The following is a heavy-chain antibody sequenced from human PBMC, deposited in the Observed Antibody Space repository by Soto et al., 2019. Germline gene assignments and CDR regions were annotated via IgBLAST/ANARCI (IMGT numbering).Heavy chain of an antibody. J-gene: IGHJ6*02. Sequence: QVQLLQSGAEVKKPGSSVRVSCEASGGTFRTYAISWVRQAPGQGLERMREIIRIFGKVNYAEKFQGRVTITADESTTTVYMDLRSLTSEDTAVYYCTKGAVAGTPTSYYYYGMDVWGQGTTVTVS. V-gene: IGHV1-69*12. D-gene: IGHD6-19*01. CDR2: IIRIFGKV. CDR3: TKGAVAGTPTSYYYYGMDV. CDR1: GGTFRTYA.